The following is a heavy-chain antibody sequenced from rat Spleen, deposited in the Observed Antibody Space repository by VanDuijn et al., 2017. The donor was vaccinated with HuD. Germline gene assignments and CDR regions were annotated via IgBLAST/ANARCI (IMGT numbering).Heavy chain of an antibody. V-gene: IGHV5-25*01. J-gene: IGHJ2*01. CDR1: GFTFSNYD. D-gene: IGHD1-9*01. CDR3: ARRHYGYTDYFDY. CDR2: ISPSGGST. Sequence: EVQLVESGGGLVQPGRSLKLSCAASGFTFSNYDMAWVRQAPTKGLEWVASISPSGGSTYYRDSVKGRFTISRANAKSTLSLQMDSLRSEDTATYYCARRHYGYTDYFDYWGQGVMVTVSS.